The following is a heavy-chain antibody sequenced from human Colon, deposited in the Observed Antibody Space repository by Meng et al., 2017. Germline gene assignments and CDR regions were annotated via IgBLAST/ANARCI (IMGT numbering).Heavy chain of an antibody. CDR1: CDDLTSGGYS. CDR3: ARVVSLVVKGNWFDS. Sequence: RTRPLTASQPLLRTFTVPCDDLTSGGYSVRWIRQHPGKGLESIGYIDHSATTYYNPSPKTRLTMSVDTSKNQFSLKLPSVTAADTAVYYCARVVSLVVKGNWFDSWGQGTLVTVSS. D-gene: IGHD2-15*01. CDR2: IDHSATT. J-gene: IGHJ5*01. V-gene: IGHV4-31*03.